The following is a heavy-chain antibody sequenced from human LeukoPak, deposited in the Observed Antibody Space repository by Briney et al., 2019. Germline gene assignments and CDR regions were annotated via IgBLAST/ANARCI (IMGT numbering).Heavy chain of an antibody. Sequence: GGSLKLSCLASGFTFDDYAMHWVRQAPGKGLEWVSGISWNSGSIDYADSVKGRFTITRDNAKKSLNLQMNSLRPEDTALYYCVKVSGYSYGYFDFWGQGTLVTVSS. V-gene: IGHV3-9*01. CDR2: ISWNSGSI. CDR1: GFTFDDYA. CDR3: VKVSGYSYGYFDF. J-gene: IGHJ4*02. D-gene: IGHD5-18*01.